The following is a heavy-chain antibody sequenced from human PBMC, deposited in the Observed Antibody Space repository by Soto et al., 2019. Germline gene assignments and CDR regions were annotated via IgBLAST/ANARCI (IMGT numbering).Heavy chain of an antibody. D-gene: IGHD2-15*01. CDR3: ARLISGGRCYVDAFDF. V-gene: IGHV3-23*01. Sequence: EVQLLESGGGLVQPGGSLRLSCAASGFTFSAYAMSWVRQAPGKGLEWVSSISKSGDYTYYADSVKGRLTISRDNFKNTVYLQMYSLSAEDMAAYYCARLISGGRCYVDAFDFWGQGTVVTASS. CDR2: ISKSGDYT. CDR1: GFTFSAYA. J-gene: IGHJ3*01.